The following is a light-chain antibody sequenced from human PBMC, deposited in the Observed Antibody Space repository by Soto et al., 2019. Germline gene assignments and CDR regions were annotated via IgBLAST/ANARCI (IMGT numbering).Light chain of an antibody. CDR3: SSYSSSSTLI. V-gene: IGLV2-14*01. CDR2: EIS. CDR1: SSDVGGYNY. Sequence: QSALTQPASVSGSPGQSITISCSGTSSDVGGYNYVSWYQQHPGKAPKLMMYEISNRPSGVSNRFSGSKSDNTACLTISWLQSEDEDDYYCSSYSSSSTLIFGGGTKLTVL. J-gene: IGLJ2*01.